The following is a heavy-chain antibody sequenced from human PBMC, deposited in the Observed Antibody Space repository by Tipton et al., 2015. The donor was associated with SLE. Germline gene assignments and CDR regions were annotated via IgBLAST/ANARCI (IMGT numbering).Heavy chain of an antibody. CDR3: ARVVVVVVPAATDWFDP. CDR1: GGSISSYY. V-gene: IGHV4-34*01. J-gene: IGHJ5*02. D-gene: IGHD2-2*01. CDR2: INHSGST. Sequence: TLSLTCTVSGGSISSYYWSWIRQPPGKGLEWIGEINHSGSTNYNPSLKSRVTISVDTSKNQFSLKLSSVTAADTAVYYCARVVVVVVPAATDWFDPWGQGTLVTVSS.